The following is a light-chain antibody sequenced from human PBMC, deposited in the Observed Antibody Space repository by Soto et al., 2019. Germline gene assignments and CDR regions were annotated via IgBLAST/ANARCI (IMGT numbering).Light chain of an antibody. V-gene: IGKV1-12*01. Sequence: DIQMTQSPSSVSASVGDRVTITCRASQDISSWLAWYQQRPGQAPKLLIYAASNLQSGVPSRFSGTTSGTDFTLTISRLQPADFATDYFQQSNSYPWTLGQGTKVEIK. CDR1: QDISSW. J-gene: IGKJ1*01. CDR3: QQSNSYPWT. CDR2: AAS.